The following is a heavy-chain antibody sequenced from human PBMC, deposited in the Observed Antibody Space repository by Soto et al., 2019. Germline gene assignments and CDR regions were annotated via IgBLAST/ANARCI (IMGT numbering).Heavy chain of an antibody. J-gene: IGHJ4*02. D-gene: IGHD2-2*01. CDR3: ARGMIPPGAAACYYFDS. Sequence: QVQLQESGPGLMKPSENLSLTCTVSGASSTSSSYWSWIRQHAGKGLEWIGRVSLSGTTNYNPSLRSRVTMSADVSNNPCSLRLTSVTSADTALYYCARGMIPPGAAACYYFDSWGQGTLVTVSS. CDR1: GASSTSSSY. CDR2: VSLSGTT. V-gene: IGHV4-4*07.